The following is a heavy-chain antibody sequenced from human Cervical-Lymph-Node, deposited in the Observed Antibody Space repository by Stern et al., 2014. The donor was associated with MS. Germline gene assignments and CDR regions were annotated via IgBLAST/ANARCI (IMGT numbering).Heavy chain of an antibody. V-gene: IGHV4-39*01. CDR2: IYYSGRT. Sequence: VQLQESGPGLVKPSETLSLTCTVSGGSISSSSYYWGWIRQPPGKGLEWIGSIYYSGRTYYNPSLKSRVTISGDTSKHQVSMKLTSVTAADTAVYYCARHKGSGLRNFDYWGQGTLVTVSS. D-gene: IGHD6-19*01. CDR3: ARHKGSGLRNFDY. CDR1: GGSISSSSYY. J-gene: IGHJ4*02.